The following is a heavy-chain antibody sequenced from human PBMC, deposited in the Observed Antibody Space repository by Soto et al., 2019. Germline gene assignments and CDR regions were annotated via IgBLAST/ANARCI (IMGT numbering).Heavy chain of an antibody. V-gene: IGHV3-30*18. CDR2: ISYDGSNK. CDR3: AKGRGYCSGGSCQYYYYYGMDV. D-gene: IGHD2-15*01. CDR1: GFTFSSYG. Sequence: QVQLVESGGGVVQPGRSLRLSCAASGFTFSSYGMHWVRQAPGKGLEWVAVISYDGSNKYYADSVKGRFTISRDNSKNTLYLQMNSLRAEDTAVYYCAKGRGYCSGGSCQYYYYYGMDVWGQGTTVTVSS. J-gene: IGHJ6*02.